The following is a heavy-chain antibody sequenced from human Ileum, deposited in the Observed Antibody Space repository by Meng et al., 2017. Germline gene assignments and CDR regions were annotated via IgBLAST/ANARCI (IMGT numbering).Heavy chain of an antibody. Sequence: GESLKISCAASGFTFSDYYMSWIRQAPGKGLEWVSYISSSGSTIYYADSVKGRFTISRDNAKNSLYLQMNSLRAEDTALYYCAKDMSDYLAGEVYYFDYWGQGTLVTVSS. D-gene: IGHD4-17*01. CDR2: ISSSGSTI. J-gene: IGHJ4*02. CDR1: GFTFSDYY. V-gene: IGHV3-11*01. CDR3: AKDMSDYLAGEVYYFDY.